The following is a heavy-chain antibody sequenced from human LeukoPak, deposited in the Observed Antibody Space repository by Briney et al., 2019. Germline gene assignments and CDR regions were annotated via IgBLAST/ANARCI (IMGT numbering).Heavy chain of an antibody. CDR1: GCSISSGYY. V-gene: IGHV4-38-2*02. D-gene: IGHD6-13*01. Sequence: PSETLSLTCTVSGCSISSGYYWGWIRQPPGKGLEWIGSIYHSGSTYYNPSLKSRVTISVDTSKNQFSLKLSSVTAADTAVYYCARALSSSSLFDYWGQGTLVTVSS. CDR2: IYHSGST. J-gene: IGHJ4*02. CDR3: ARALSSSSLFDY.